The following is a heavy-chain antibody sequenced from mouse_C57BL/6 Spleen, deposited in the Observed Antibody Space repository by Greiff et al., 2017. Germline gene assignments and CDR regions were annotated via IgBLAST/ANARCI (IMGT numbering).Heavy chain of an antibody. J-gene: IGHJ2*01. CDR1: GYTFTSYW. Sequence: VQLQQPGTELVKPGASVKLSCKASGYTFTSYWMHWVKQRPGQGLEWIGNINPSNGGTNYNEKFKSKATLTVDKSSSTAYMQLSSLTSEDSAVYYCAREEMDDGYYPLFDYWGQSTTLTVSS. V-gene: IGHV1-53*01. D-gene: IGHD2-3*01. CDR2: INPSNGGT. CDR3: AREEMDDGYYPLFDY.